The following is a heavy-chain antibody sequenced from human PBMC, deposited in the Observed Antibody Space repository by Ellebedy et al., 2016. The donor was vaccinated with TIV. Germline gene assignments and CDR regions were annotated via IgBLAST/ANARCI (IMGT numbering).Heavy chain of an antibody. D-gene: IGHD2-21*02. CDR1: GFTFSSYA. V-gene: IGHV3-30-3*01. CDR2: ISYDGSNK. Sequence: GESLKISXAASGFTFSSYAMHWVRQAPGKGLEWVAVISYDGSNKYYADSVKGRFTISRDNSKNTLYLQMNSLRAEDTAVYYCARGRGPYCGGDYYSGVGDYWGQGTLVTVSS. CDR3: ARGRGPYCGGDYYSGVGDY. J-gene: IGHJ4*02.